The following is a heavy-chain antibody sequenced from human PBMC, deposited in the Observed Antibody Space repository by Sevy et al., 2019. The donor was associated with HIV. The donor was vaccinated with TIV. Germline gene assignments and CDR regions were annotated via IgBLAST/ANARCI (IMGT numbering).Heavy chain of an antibody. D-gene: IGHD2-15*01. CDR1: GGSISSVNW. J-gene: IGHJ5*02. V-gene: IGHV4-4*02. Sequence: SETLSLTCAVSGGSISSVNWWHWVRQPPGKGLEWIGEIYHSGYTNYNPSLKSRVTISVVNSKNQFSLNLNSVTAADTAVYYCARGVETPRGFDPWGQGSLVTVSS. CDR3: ARGVETPRGFDP. CDR2: IYHSGYT.